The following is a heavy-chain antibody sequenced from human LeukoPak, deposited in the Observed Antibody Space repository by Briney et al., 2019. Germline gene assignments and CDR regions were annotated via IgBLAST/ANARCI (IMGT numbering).Heavy chain of an antibody. Sequence: ASVKVSCTASGYTFTGYYMHWVRQAPGQGLEWMGWINPNSGGTNYAQKFQGRVTMTRDTSISTAYMELSRLRSDDTAVYYCAREGARVLRYFDWYGPTGMDVWGQGTTVTVSS. CDR2: INPNSGGT. CDR1: GYTFTGYY. CDR3: AREGARVLRYFDWYGPTGMDV. D-gene: IGHD3-9*01. V-gene: IGHV1-2*02. J-gene: IGHJ6*02.